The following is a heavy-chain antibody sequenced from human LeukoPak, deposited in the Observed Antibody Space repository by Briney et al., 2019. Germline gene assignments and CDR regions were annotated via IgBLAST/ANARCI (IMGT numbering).Heavy chain of an antibody. J-gene: IGHJ4*02. D-gene: IGHD3-22*01. CDR2: IHYSGST. CDR3: ARLYYYDRRGYVDY. CDR1: GGSISSSNSY. V-gene: IGHV4-39*01. Sequence: SETLSLTCTVSGGSISSSNSYWGWIRQPPGKGLEWIGSIHYSGSTYYNPSLKGRVTISVDTSKNQFFLRLSSVTAADTAVYYCARLYYYDRRGYVDYWGQGTLVAVSS.